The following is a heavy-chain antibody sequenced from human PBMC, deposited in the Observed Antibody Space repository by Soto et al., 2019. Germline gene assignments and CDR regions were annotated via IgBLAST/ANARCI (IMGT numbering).Heavy chain of an antibody. CDR1: GGSFSGYY. V-gene: IGHV4-34*01. CDR3: ARTVGYCSGGSCSPLLY. CDR2: INHSGST. D-gene: IGHD2-15*01. Sequence: SETLSLTCAVYGGSFSGYYWSWIRQPPGKGLEWIGEINHSGSTNYNPSLKSRVTISVDTSKNQFSLKLSSVTAADTAVYYCARTVGYCSGGSCSPLLYWGQGTLVTVSS. J-gene: IGHJ4*02.